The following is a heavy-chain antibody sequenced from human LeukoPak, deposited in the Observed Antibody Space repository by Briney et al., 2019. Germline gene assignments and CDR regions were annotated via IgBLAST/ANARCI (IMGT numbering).Heavy chain of an antibody. Sequence: GGSLRLSCAASGFTFSSYSMNWVRQAPGKGLEWVSSISSSSSYIYYADSVKGRFTISRDNAKNSLYLQMNSLRAEDTAVYYCARALRAVRGYYFELWGRGTLVSVSS. CDR2: ISSSSSYI. J-gene: IGHJ4*02. V-gene: IGHV3-21*01. CDR1: GFTFSSYS. CDR3: ARALRAVRGYYFEL. D-gene: IGHD3-10*01.